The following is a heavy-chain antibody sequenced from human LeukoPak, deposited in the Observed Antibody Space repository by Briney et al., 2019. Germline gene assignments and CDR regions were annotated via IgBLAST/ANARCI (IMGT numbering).Heavy chain of an antibody. CDR3: AREIGYYDSSGYYTGDAFDI. Sequence: PGGSLRLSCAASGFTFSSYSMNWVRQAPGKGLEWVSSISSSSSYIYYADSAKGRFTISRDNAKNSLYLQMNSLRAEDTAVYYCAREIGYYDSSGYYTGDAFDIWGQGTMVTVSS. CDR2: ISSSSSYI. CDR1: GFTFSSYS. D-gene: IGHD3-22*01. V-gene: IGHV3-21*01. J-gene: IGHJ3*02.